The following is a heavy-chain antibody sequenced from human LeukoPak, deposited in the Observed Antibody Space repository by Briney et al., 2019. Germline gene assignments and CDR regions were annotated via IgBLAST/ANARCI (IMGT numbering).Heavy chain of an antibody. D-gene: IGHD3-9*01. V-gene: IGHV1-46*01. J-gene: IGHJ4*02. Sequence: ASVKVSCKASGYTFTSYYMHWVRQAPGQGLEWMGIINPSGGSTSYAQKFQGRVTMTRDTSTSTVYMELSSLRSEDTAVYYCARDPYLRYFDWLWGIDYWGQGTLVTVSS. CDR1: GYTFTSYY. CDR2: INPSGGST. CDR3: ARDPYLRYFDWLWGIDY.